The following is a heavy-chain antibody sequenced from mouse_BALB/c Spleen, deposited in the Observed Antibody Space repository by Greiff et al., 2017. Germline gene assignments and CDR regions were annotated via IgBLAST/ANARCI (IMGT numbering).Heavy chain of an antibody. V-gene: IGHV5-4*02. J-gene: IGHJ3*01. D-gene: IGHD1-1*01. CDR1: GFTFSDYY. CDR2: ISDGGSYT. Sequence: EVKLVESGGGLVKPGGSLKLSCAASGFTFSDYYMYWVRQTPEKRLEWVATISDGGSYTYYPDSVKGRFTISRDNAKNNLYLQMSSLKSEDTAMYYCARGVGYYGSSLFAYWGQGTLVTVSA. CDR3: ARGVGYYGSSLFAY.